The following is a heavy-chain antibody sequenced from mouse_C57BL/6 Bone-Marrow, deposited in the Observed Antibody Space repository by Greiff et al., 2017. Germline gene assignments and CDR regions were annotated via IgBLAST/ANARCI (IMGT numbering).Heavy chain of an antibody. Sequence: VQLQQSGPVLVKPGASVKMSCKASGYTFTDYYMNWVKQSHGKSLEWIGVINPYNGGTSSNQKFKGKATLTVDKSSSTAYMELNSLTSEDSAVYYGARSRSVLLQGWFAYWGQGTLVTVSA. CDR1: GYTFTDYY. D-gene: IGHD2-14*01. CDR3: ARSRSVLLQGWFAY. V-gene: IGHV1-19*01. J-gene: IGHJ3*01. CDR2: INPYNGGT.